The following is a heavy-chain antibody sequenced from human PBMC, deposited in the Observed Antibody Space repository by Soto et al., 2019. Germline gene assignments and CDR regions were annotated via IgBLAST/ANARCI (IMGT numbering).Heavy chain of an antibody. D-gene: IGHD1-26*01. CDR2: ISHDGRKT. Sequence: GGSLRLSFAASEVPFSDYSMHWVRQAPGKRPEWVAFISHDGRKTFYSDSVKGRFTISRDNSRNMVFLHMSSVTVEDTAIYYCAGDVLPTSTFLYYFFFXWGQVTLFTVSX. CDR1: EVPFSDYS. J-gene: IGHJ4*02. V-gene: IGHV3-30*04. CDR3: AGDVLPTSTFLYYFFFX.